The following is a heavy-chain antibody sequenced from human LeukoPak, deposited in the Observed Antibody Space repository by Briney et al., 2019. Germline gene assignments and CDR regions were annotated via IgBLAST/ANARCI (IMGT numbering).Heavy chain of an antibody. D-gene: IGHD3-22*01. CDR3: ARARYYDSSGPHKYYLDY. CDR2: IYYSGRT. CDR1: GGSFSSYY. V-gene: IGHV4-59*01. Sequence: SETLSLTXAVYGGSFSSYYWSWIRQPPGEGLEWIGYIYYSGRTNYNPSLKSRVTISVDTSKNQFSLKLSSVTAADTAVYYCARARYYDSSGPHKYYLDYWGQGTLVTVSS. J-gene: IGHJ4*02.